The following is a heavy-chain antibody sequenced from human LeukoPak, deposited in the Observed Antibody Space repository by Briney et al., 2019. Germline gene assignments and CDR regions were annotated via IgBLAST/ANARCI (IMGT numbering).Heavy chain of an antibody. D-gene: IGHD1-14*01. V-gene: IGHV3-23*01. Sequence: GGSLRLSCAASGFTFSNYVMNWVRQAPGKGLEWVSTISASGSSTYYADSVKGRFTISRDNSKNTLYLQMNSLRAEDTAVYYCTKLDSISTDWGQGTLVTVST. CDR3: TKLDSISTD. J-gene: IGHJ4*02. CDR2: ISASGSST. CDR1: GFTFSNYV.